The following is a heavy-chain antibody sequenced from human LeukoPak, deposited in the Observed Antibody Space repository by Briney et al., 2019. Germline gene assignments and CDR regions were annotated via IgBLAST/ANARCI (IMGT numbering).Heavy chain of an antibody. D-gene: IGHD3-16*02. V-gene: IGHV3-66*01. J-gene: IGHJ4*02. Sequence: GGSLRLSCAASGLTVSNNYMSWVRQAPGKGLEWVSVIYSGGSTYYADSVKGRFTISRDNSKNTLFLQMNSLRAEDTAVYYCARDRRYDYVWGSYQFDYWGQGTLVTVSS. CDR1: GLTVSNNY. CDR2: IYSGGST. CDR3: ARDRRYDYVWGSYQFDY.